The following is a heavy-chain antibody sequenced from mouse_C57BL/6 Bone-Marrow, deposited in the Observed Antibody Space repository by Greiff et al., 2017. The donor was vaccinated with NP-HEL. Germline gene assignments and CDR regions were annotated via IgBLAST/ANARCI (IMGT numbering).Heavy chain of an antibody. CDR3: ARGNYC. CDR1: GYTFTSYW. Sequence: VQLQQSGAELVKPGASVKLSCKASGYTFTSYWMQWVKQRPGQGLEWIGEIDPSDSYTNYNQKFKGKATLTVDTSSSTAYMQLSSLTSEDSAVYYCARGNYCWGQGTTLTVSS. V-gene: IGHV1-50*01. J-gene: IGHJ2*01. D-gene: IGHD2-1*01. CDR2: IDPSDSYT.